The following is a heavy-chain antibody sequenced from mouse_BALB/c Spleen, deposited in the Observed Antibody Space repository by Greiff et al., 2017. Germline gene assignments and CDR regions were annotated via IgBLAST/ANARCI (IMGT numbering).Heavy chain of an antibody. D-gene: IGHD1-1*01. Sequence: EVKLMESGGGLVQPGGSLKLSCAASGFDFSRYWMSWVRQAPGKGLEWIGEINPDSSTINYTPSLKDKFIISRDNAKNTLYLQMSKVRSEDTALYYCVYYYGSSYRAMDYWGQGTSVTVSS. CDR1: GFDFSRYW. CDR2: INPDSSTI. J-gene: IGHJ4*01. CDR3: VYYYGSSYRAMDY. V-gene: IGHV4-1*02.